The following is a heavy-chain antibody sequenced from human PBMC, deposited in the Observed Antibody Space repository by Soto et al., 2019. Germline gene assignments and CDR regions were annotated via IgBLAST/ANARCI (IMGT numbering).Heavy chain of an antibody. J-gene: IGHJ4*02. CDR3: AKRGGVVGGSEHPFFEY. CDR2: ISFDGKNR. CDR1: GFIFSNYG. D-gene: IGHD2-15*01. V-gene: IGHV3-30*18. Sequence: ESGGGVVQPGKSLRLSCAASGFIFSNYGMHWVRQAPGKGLEWVALISFDGKNRNYADSEKDRFTIYRDNPNNTLYLEMNSLRPEDTAFYYCAKRGGVVGGSEHPFFEYWGQGTLVTVSS.